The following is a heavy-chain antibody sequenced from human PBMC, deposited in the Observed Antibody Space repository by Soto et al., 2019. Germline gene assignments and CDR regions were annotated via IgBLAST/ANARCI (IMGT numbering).Heavy chain of an antibody. V-gene: IGHV1-3*01. J-gene: IGHJ4*02. CDR2: INAGNGNT. Sequence: QVQLVQSGAEVKKPGASVKVSCKASGYTFTSYAMHWVRQAPGQRLEWMGWINAGNGNTKYSQKFQGRVTITRDTSASTAYMELSSLRSEDTAVYYCARDQKEEDTIPFGGVIAFDYWGQGTLVTVSS. CDR3: ARDQKEEDTIPFGGVIAFDY. D-gene: IGHD3-16*02. CDR1: GYTFTSYA.